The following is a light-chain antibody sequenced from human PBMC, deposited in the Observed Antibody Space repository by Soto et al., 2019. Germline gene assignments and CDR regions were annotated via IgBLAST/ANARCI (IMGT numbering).Light chain of an antibody. V-gene: IGKV1-5*01. CDR1: QTIGSW. CDR3: QQYNSYSGM. Sequence: DIQMTQSPSTLSASVGDRVTVTCRASQTIGSWLAWYQQKPGRAPKLLIFDASSLESGVPSRFSGNGSGTEFTLTISGLQPDDFASCYCQQYNSYSGMFGQGTKVDIK. CDR2: DAS. J-gene: IGKJ1*01.